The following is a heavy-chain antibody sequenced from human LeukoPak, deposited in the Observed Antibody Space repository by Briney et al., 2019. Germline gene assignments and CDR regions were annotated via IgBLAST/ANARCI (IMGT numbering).Heavy chain of an antibody. V-gene: IGHV4-31*03. CDR2: IYYGGST. CDR3: ARGGGAYCGGDCYN. Sequence: PSETLSLTCTVSGGSISSGGYYWSWIRQHPGKGLEWIGYIYYGGSTYYNPSLKSRVTISVDTSKNQFSLKLSSVTAADTAVYYCARGGGAYCGGDCYNWGQGTLVTVSS. CDR1: GGSISSGGYY. J-gene: IGHJ4*02. D-gene: IGHD2-21*02.